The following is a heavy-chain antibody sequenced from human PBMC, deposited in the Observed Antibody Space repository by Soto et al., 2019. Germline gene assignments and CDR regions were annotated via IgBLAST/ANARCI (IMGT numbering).Heavy chain of an antibody. J-gene: IGHJ6*03. CDR3: TRVPLLLELYYYYMDV. V-gene: IGHV3-23*01. CDR1: GFTFSSYA. D-gene: IGHD1-7*01. Sequence: GGSLRLSCAASGFTFSSYAMSWVRQAPGKGLEWVSAISGSGGSTYYADSVKGRFTISRDNSKNTLYLQMNSLRAEDTAVYYCTRVPLLLELYYYYMDVWGKGTTVTVSS. CDR2: ISGSGGST.